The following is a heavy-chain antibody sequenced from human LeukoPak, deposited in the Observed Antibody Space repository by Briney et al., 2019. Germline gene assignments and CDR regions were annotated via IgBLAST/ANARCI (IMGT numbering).Heavy chain of an antibody. CDR3: AKFLPTHIVVANYYFDY. CDR1: GFTFSSYA. Sequence: GGSLRLSCAAAGFTFSSYAMSWVRQAPGKGLDWVSAISGSGGSTYYADSVKGRFTISRDNSKNTLYLQMNSLRAEDTAVYYCAKFLPTHIVVANYYFDYWGQGTLVTVSS. D-gene: IGHD2-21*01. J-gene: IGHJ4*02. V-gene: IGHV3-23*01. CDR2: ISGSGGST.